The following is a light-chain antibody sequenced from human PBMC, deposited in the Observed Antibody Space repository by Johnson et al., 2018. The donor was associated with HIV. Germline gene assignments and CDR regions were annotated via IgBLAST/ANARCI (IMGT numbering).Light chain of an antibody. V-gene: IGLV1-51*01. J-gene: IGLJ1*01. CDR3: GTWHSSLSAGGV. CDR1: SSNIGNNY. CDR2: DNN. Sequence: QSVLTQPPSVSAAPGQKVTISCSGSSSNIGNNYVSWYQQLPGTAPKLLIYDNNKRPSGIPDRFSCTKSGTSATLGITGLQPWGKADYYCGTWHSSLSAGGVFGTGTKVTVL.